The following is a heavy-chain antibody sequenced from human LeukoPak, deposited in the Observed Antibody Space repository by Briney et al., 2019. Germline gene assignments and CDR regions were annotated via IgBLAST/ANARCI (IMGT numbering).Heavy chain of an antibody. CDR1: GFTFSSCW. J-gene: IGHJ5*02. CDR2: IKQDGSEK. D-gene: IGHD1-1*01. V-gene: IGHV3-7*01. CDR3: AREPGTTGTTLWFDP. Sequence: PGGSLRLSCAASGFTFSSCWMSWVRQAPGKGLEWVANIKQDGSEKYYVDSVKGRFTISRDNAKNSLYLQMNSLRAEDTAVYYCAREPGTTGTTLWFDPWGQGTLVTVSS.